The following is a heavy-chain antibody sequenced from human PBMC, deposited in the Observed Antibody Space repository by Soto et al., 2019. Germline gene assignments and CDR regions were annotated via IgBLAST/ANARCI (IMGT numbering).Heavy chain of an antibody. J-gene: IGHJ4*02. V-gene: IGHV3-7*01. CDR3: ARTPITMGIGYFAY. Sequence: GWSLRLSCAASGFTFSSYWMSWVRQAPGKGLEWVADIKQDGSEKYYVDSVKGRFTISRDNAKNSLYLQMNSLRAEDTAVYYCARTPITMGIGYFAYRGQGTLVTVSS. D-gene: IGHD3-3*01. CDR1: GFTFSSYW. CDR2: IKQDGSEK.